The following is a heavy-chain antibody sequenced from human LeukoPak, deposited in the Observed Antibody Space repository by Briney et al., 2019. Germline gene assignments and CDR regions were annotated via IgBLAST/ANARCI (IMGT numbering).Heavy chain of an antibody. CDR3: ASGGYTYSY. CDR1: GFIFSSYW. D-gene: IGHD5-18*01. J-gene: IGHJ4*02. CDR2: IKQDGTET. V-gene: IGHV3-7*05. Sequence: PGGSLRLSCAASGFIFSSYWMTWVRRAPGKGLEWVANIKQDGTETYYVDSVKGRFTISRDNAKNSLYLQMNSLRAEDTAVYYCASGGYTYSYWGQGTLVTVSS.